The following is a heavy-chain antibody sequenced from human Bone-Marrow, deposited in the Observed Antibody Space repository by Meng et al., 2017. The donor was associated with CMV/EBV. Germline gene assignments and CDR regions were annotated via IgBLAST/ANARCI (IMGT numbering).Heavy chain of an antibody. J-gene: IGHJ6*02. D-gene: IGHD3-3*01. CDR1: GYTFTSYG. CDR2: ISAYNGNT. CDR3: ARTAVYYDFWSGYYTRGSQGYGMDV. V-gene: IGHV1-18*01. Sequence: ASVKVSCKASGYTFTSYGISWVRQAPGQGLEWMGWISAYNGNTNYAQKLQGRVTMNTDTSTSTAYMELRSLRSDDTAVYYCARTAVYYDFWSGYYTRGSQGYGMDVWGQGTTVTVSS.